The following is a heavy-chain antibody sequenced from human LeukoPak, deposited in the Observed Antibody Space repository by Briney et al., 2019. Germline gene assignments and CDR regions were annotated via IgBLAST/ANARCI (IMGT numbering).Heavy chain of an antibody. Sequence: PGGSLRLSCAASGFTVSSSYMSWVRQATGKGLEWVSVIYSGGSTYYADSVKGRFTISRDNSKNTLYLQMNSLRAEDTAVYYCARDQYYASGSFNFDSWGQGTLVTVSS. V-gene: IGHV3-66*01. CDR1: GFTVSSSY. CDR3: ARDQYYASGSFNFDS. J-gene: IGHJ4*02. CDR2: IYSGGST. D-gene: IGHD3-10*01.